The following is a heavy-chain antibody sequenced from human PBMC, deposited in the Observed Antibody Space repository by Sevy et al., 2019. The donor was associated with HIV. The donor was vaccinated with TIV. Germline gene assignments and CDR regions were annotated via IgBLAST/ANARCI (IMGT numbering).Heavy chain of an antibody. Sequence: GGSLRLSCTASGFTFSYFGMHWVRQAPGKGLEWVAFIGYDATDNYYADSVKGRFAISRDNSKNTLFLQMNSLRPEDTAIYYCAKNTASAGTRGVDYWGQGALVTVSS. D-gene: IGHD6-13*01. CDR2: IGYDATDN. CDR3: AKNTASAGTRGVDY. J-gene: IGHJ4*02. V-gene: IGHV3-30*02. CDR1: GFTFSYFG.